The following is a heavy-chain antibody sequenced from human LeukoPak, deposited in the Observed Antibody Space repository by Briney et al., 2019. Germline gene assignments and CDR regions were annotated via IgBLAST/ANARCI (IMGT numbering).Heavy chain of an antibody. J-gene: IGHJ4*02. CDR3: ARQHTYFDY. CDR2: IYYSGST. V-gene: IGHV4-39*01. CDR1: GGSISSSNYY. Sequence: SETLSLTCTVSGGSISSSNYYWGWIRQPPGKGLEWIGSIYYSGSTYYNPSLKSRVTISLDTSKNQFSLKLSSVTAADTAVYYYARQHTYFDYWGQGTLVTVSS.